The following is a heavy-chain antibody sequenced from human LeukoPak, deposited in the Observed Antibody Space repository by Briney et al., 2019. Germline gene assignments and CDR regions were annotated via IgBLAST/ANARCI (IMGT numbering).Heavy chain of an antibody. J-gene: IGHJ5*02. CDR1: GFTFSSYA. Sequence: GGSLRLSCAASGFTFSSYAMSGVRQAPGKGLEWVSAISGSGGSTYYADSVKGRFTISRDNSKNTLYLQMNSLRAEDTAVYYCAKDLGYCSSTSCYNWFDPWGQGTLVTVSS. CDR2: ISGSGGST. CDR3: AKDLGYCSSTSCYNWFDP. V-gene: IGHV3-23*01. D-gene: IGHD2-2*01.